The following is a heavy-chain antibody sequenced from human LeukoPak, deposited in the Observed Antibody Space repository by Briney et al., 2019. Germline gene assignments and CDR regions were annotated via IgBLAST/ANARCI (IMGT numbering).Heavy chain of an antibody. J-gene: IGHJ4*02. D-gene: IGHD3-22*01. Sequence: SETLSLTCTVSGVSISSYYWSWLRQPPGKGLEWIGYIYYSGSTNYNPSLKSRVTITIDTSNYQFSLKLSSGTAGDTALYYCACGYYDSSGYSAHLYYWGQGTLVTVSP. CDR2: IYYSGST. CDR1: GVSISSYY. V-gene: IGHV4-59*01. CDR3: ACGYYDSSGYSAHLYY.